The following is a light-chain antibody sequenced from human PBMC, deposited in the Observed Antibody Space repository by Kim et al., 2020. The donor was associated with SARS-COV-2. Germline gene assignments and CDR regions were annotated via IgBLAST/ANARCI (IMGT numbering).Light chain of an antibody. CDR3: QQYYSYPFT. CDR2: AAS. V-gene: IGKV1-8*01. J-gene: IGKJ5*01. Sequence: ASPGDRVTITCRASQGISSYLAWYQQKPGKAPKLLIYAASTLQSGVPSRFSGSGSGTDFTLTISCLQSEDFATYYCQQYYSYPFTFGQGTRLEIK. CDR1: QGISSY.